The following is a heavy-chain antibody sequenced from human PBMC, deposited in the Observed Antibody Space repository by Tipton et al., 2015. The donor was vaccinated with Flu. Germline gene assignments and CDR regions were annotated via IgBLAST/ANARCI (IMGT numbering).Heavy chain of an antibody. CDR2: IIQSGNA. J-gene: IGHJ4*02. D-gene: IGHD3-22*01. V-gene: IGHV4-38-2*02. CDR3: ATRRDYYDSSEFDY. Sequence: TLSLTCTVSGYFISSGYYWGWIRQSPGTGLQWIATIIQSGNAYYNPSLRSRVTISVDTTKNLFSLNLSSVTATDTAVYYCATRRDYYDSSEFDYWGQGALVTVSS. CDR1: GYFISSGYY.